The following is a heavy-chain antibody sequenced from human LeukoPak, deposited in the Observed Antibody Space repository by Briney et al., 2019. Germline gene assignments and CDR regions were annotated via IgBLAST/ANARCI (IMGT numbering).Heavy chain of an antibody. J-gene: IGHJ4*02. V-gene: IGHV3-30*04. D-gene: IGHD3-22*01. CDR2: MSYDGSNQ. CDR1: RFTLSDYA. CDR3: AREPYYCDRSGYLYYFDY. Sequence: GGSLRLSCAVSRFTLSDYAMHWVRQAPGKGLEWVAVMSYDGSNQYYADSVKGRFTISRDNSKNTLFLQMNSLRAEDTALYYCAREPYYCDRSGYLYYFDYWGQGTLVTVSS.